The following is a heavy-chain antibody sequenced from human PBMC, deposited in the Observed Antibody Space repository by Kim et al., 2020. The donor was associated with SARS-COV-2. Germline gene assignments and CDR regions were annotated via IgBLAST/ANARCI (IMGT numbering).Heavy chain of an antibody. V-gene: IGHV4-34*01. Sequence: GSAYYNPSLKSRVTLSVDTSKNQFSLKVNSVTAADTAVYYCARRPAGFDWWGHGTPVTVSS. CDR2: GSA. CDR3: ARRPAGFDW. J-gene: IGHJ4*01.